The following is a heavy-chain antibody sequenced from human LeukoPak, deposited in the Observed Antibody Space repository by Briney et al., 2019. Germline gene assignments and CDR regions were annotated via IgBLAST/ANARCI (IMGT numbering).Heavy chain of an antibody. J-gene: IGHJ3*02. CDR2: ISAYNGNT. CDR3: ARGRVGGYCSSTSCYAFDI. Sequence: ASVKVSCKASGYTFTSYGISWVRQAPGQGLEWMGWISAYNGNTNYAQKLQGRVTMTTDTSTSTAYMELRSLRSDDTAVYYCARGRVGGYCSSTSCYAFDIWGQGTMVTISS. CDR1: GYTFTSYG. D-gene: IGHD2-2*01. V-gene: IGHV1-18*04.